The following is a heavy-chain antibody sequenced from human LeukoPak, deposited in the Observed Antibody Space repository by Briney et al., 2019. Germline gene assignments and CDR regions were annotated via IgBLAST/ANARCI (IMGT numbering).Heavy chain of an antibody. V-gene: IGHV3-13*01. D-gene: IGHD6-19*01. CDR2: IGTAGDT. Sequence: GGSLRLSCAASGFTFSSYDMHWVRQATGKGLEWVSTIGTAGDTYYPGSVKGRFTISRENAKNSLYLQMNSLRAGDTAVYYCARAPGVAGTYFDYWGQGTLVTVSS. J-gene: IGHJ4*02. CDR3: ARAPGVAGTYFDY. CDR1: GFTFSSYD.